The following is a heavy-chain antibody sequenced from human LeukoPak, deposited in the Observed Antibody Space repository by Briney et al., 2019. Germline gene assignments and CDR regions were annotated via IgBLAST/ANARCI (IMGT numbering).Heavy chain of an antibody. CDR1: GGSISSYF. V-gene: IGHV4-4*07. CDR2: IYTSGST. Sequence: PSETLSLTCTVSGGSISSYFWSWIRQPAGKGLEWIGRIYTSGSTDYNPSLKSRVTMSVDTSKSQFSLKLNSVTAADTAVYYCARGPRNSDWYSIDYWGQGTLATVPS. CDR3: ARGPRNSDWYSIDY. J-gene: IGHJ4*02. D-gene: IGHD6-19*01.